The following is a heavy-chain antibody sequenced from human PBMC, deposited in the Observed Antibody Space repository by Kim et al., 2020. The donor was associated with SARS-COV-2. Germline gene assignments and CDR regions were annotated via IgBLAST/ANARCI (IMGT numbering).Heavy chain of an antibody. CDR2: IWYDGSNK. Sequence: GGSLRLSCAASGFTFSSYGMHWVRQAPGKGLEWVAVIWYDGSNKYYADSVKGRFTISRDNSKNTLYLQMNSLRAEDTAVYYCARDPKPSMAGANYYYYYGMDVWGQGTTVTVSS. CDR1: GFTFSSYG. J-gene: IGHJ6*02. D-gene: IGHD6-19*01. V-gene: IGHV3-33*01. CDR3: ARDPKPSMAGANYYYYYGMDV.